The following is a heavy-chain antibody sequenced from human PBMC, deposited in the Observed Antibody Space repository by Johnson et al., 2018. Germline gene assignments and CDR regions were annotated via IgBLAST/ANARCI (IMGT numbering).Heavy chain of an antibody. Sequence: VQLVQSGGGLVQPGRSLRLSCAASGFTFDDYAMHWVRQAPGKGLEWVSGISWNSVSIGYAVSVKGRFTISRDNAKNSLYLQMNSLRAEDTALYYCAKPPVGWLGEGAEYFQHWGQGTLVTVSS. D-gene: IGHD3-3*01. CDR3: AKPPVGWLGEGAEYFQH. V-gene: IGHV3-9*01. CDR1: GFTFDDYA. CDR2: ISWNSVSI. J-gene: IGHJ1*01.